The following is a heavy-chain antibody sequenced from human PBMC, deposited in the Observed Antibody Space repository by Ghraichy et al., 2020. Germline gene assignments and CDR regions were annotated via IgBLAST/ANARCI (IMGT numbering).Heavy chain of an antibody. V-gene: IGHV1-24*01. Sequence: ASVKVSCKVSGYTLTELSMHWVRQAPGKGLEWMGGFDPEDGETIYAQKFQGRVTMTEDTSTDTAHMELSSLRSEDTAVYYCATVRRYDFWSGYNYYYGMDVWGQGTTVTVSS. CDR1: GYTLTELS. J-gene: IGHJ6*02. CDR3: ATVRRYDFWSGYNYYYGMDV. D-gene: IGHD3-3*01. CDR2: FDPEDGET.